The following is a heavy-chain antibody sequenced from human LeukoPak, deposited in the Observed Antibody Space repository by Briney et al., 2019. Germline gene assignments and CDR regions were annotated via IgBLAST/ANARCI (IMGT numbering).Heavy chain of an antibody. Sequence: SETLSLTCTVSGGSISSSSYYWGWIRQPPGKGLEWIGSIYYSGSTYYNPSLKSRVTISVDTSKNHFSLKLSSVTAADTAVYYCARLGMIVGNYWGQGTLVTVSS. D-gene: IGHD3-22*01. V-gene: IGHV4-39*01. CDR2: IYYSGST. J-gene: IGHJ4*02. CDR1: GGSISSSSYY. CDR3: ARLGMIVGNY.